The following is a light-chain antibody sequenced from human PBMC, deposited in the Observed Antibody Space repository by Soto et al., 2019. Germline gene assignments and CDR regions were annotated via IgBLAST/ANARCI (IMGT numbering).Light chain of an antibody. J-gene: IGKJ1*01. CDR2: KAS. V-gene: IGKV1-5*03. CDR1: QNIGSW. Sequence: DIQMTQSPSTLSASVGDRVTVTCRASQNIGSWVAWHQQKPGKAPNLLIYKASTLENGVPSRFSGTGSGTEFTLTISSLQPDDFATYYCQQYSPYSARTFGQGTKVEVK. CDR3: QQYSPYSART.